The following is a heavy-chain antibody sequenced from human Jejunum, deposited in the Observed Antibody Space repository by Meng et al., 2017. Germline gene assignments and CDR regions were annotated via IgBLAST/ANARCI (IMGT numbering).Heavy chain of an antibody. J-gene: IGHJ4*02. Sequence: QVQMEQSGADVRKPGASANVSCRASGYTLNGFYMHWVRQAPRQGLEWMGRINTNTGGTNYAQNFKGSITLTRDTSTVYMEVNRLRSDDTAMYYCAGRSYNYDDYFDFWGRGTLVTVSS. CDR3: AGRSYNYDDYFDF. CDR1: GYTLNGFY. CDR2: INTNTGGT. V-gene: IGHV1-2*06. D-gene: IGHD5-24*01.